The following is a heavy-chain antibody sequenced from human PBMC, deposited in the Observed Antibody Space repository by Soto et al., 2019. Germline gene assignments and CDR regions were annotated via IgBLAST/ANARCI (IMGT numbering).Heavy chain of an antibody. V-gene: IGHV3-15*01. Sequence: GSLRLSCAASGFTFSSAWMSWVRQAPGKGLEWVGRIKSKTDGGTTDYAAPVKGRFTISRDDSKNTLYLQMNSLKTEDTAVYYCTTDPIAAPPGWFDPWGQGTLVTVSS. CDR2: IKSKTDGGTT. J-gene: IGHJ5*02. D-gene: IGHD6-6*01. CDR1: GFTFSSAW. CDR3: TTDPIAAPPGWFDP.